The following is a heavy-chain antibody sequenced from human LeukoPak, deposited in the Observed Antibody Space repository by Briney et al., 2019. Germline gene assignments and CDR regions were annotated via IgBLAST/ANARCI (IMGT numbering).Heavy chain of an antibody. D-gene: IGHD2-21*02. V-gene: IGHV3-43*02. CDR1: GFTFSSYG. CDR2: ISGDGRST. J-gene: IGHJ4*02. Sequence: GGSLRLSCAASGFTFSSYGMNLVRQAPGKGLEWVSLISGDGRSTSYGDSVKGRFSISRDNSKNSLYLQMNSLRTEDTALYYCAKDIEAGTAGFSFDYWGQGTLVTVSS. CDR3: AKDIEAGTAGFSFDY.